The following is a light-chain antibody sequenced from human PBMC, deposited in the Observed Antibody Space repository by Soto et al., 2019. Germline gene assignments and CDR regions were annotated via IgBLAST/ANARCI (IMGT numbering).Light chain of an antibody. CDR2: DAS. Sequence: EIVLTQSPATLSLSPGERATLSCRASQSISSQLAWYQQKPGQAPRLLIHDASNRATGIPARFSGSGSSTDFTLTISSLEPEDFAVYFCRQRSNWPLTFGGGTKVDIK. CDR1: QSISSQ. V-gene: IGKV3-11*01. CDR3: RQRSNWPLT. J-gene: IGKJ4*01.